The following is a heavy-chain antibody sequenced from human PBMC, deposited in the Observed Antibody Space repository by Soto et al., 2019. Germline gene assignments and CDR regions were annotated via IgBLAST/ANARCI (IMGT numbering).Heavy chain of an antibody. V-gene: IGHV3-30*18. CDR1: GFIFSTYG. J-gene: IGHJ6*02. D-gene: IGHD2-2*01. CDR3: AKDLNHIVLLPAAIEDYYGMDV. Sequence: QVQLVESGGGVVQPGRSLRLSCAASGFIFSTYGMHWVRQAPGKGLEWVAVISYDGNKKYYADSVKGRFTISRDNSKNTLYLEMNSLRAEDTAVYYCAKDLNHIVLLPAAIEDYYGMDVWGQGTTVTVSS. CDR2: ISYDGNKK.